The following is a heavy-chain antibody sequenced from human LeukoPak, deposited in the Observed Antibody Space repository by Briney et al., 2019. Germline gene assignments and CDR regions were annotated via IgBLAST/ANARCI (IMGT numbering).Heavy chain of an antibody. J-gene: IGHJ4*02. Sequence: QPGGSVRLSCAASGFTFSSSAMSWVRQAPGKGLEWVSSISGSGSGGSTYYADSVKGRFTISRDNSKNTLYLQMNSLRAEDTAVYYCAKSGYNRFDYWGQGTLVTVSS. CDR2: ISGSGSGGST. D-gene: IGHD5-24*01. CDR3: AKSGYNRFDY. V-gene: IGHV3-23*01. CDR1: GFTFSSSA.